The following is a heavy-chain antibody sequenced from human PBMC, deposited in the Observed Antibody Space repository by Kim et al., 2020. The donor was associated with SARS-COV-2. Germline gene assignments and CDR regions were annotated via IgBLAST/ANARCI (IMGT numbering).Heavy chain of an antibody. J-gene: IGHJ3*02. D-gene: IGHD4-17*01. Sequence: SETLSLTCAVYGGSFSGYYWSWIRQPPGKGLEWIGEINHSGSTNYNPSLKSRVTISVDTSKNQFSLKLSSVTAADTAVYYCARGHPYYPTVVKGRLRAFDIWGQGTMVTVSS. V-gene: IGHV4-34*01. CDR2: INHSGST. CDR1: GGSFSGYY. CDR3: ARGHPYYPTVVKGRLRAFDI.